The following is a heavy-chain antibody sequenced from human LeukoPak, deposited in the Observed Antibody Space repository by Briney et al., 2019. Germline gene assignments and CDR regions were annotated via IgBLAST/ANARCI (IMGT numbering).Heavy chain of an antibody. CDR2: VSGSGGST. D-gene: IGHD3-9*01. V-gene: IGHV3-23*01. CDR3: AKWTSFDILTGPEID. Sequence: GGSLRLSCAASGFTFSSYAMSWVRQAPGKGLEWVSAVSGSGGSTYYADSVKGRFTISRDNSKNTLYLQMNSLRAEDTAVYYCAKWTSFDILTGPEIDWGQGTLVTVSS. J-gene: IGHJ4*02. CDR1: GFTFSSYA.